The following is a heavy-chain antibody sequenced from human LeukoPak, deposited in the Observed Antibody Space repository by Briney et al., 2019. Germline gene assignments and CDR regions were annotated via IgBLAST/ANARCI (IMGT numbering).Heavy chain of an antibody. J-gene: IGHJ1*01. CDR1: GITFAANA. V-gene: IGHV3-23*01. Sequence: PGGSLRLSCAASGITFAANAMSWVRQAPGKGLEWVSSFSGTITKIYYANSVRGRFTISRDNSKNTLYLQMNSLRAEDTAVYYCAKESAYYDSSGYTEYFQHWGQGTLVTVSS. CDR2: FSGTITKI. D-gene: IGHD3-22*01. CDR3: AKESAYYDSSGYTEYFQH.